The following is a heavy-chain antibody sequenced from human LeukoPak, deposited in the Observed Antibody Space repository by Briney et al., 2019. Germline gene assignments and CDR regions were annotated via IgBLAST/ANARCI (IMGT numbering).Heavy chain of an antibody. V-gene: IGHV4-4*07. D-gene: IGHD3-22*01. CDR1: GGSIINYY. CDR2: IYVTGST. J-gene: IGHJ6*03. CDR3: ARLKYYDSTGYSPGYYMDV. Sequence: PSETLSLTCTVSGGSIINYYWSWIRQPAGRRLEWVGRIYVTGSTIYNPSLQSRLSMSVDTSKNQFSLRLTSVTAADTAVYYCARLKYYDSTGYSPGYYMDVWGKGITVTVSS.